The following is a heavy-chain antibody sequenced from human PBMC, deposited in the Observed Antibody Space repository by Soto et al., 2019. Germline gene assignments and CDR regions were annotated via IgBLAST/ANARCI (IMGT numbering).Heavy chain of an antibody. J-gene: IGHJ4*02. Sequence: QVQLAQSGAEVKKPGASVTVSCKASGYTFSSYGISWVRQAPGQGLEWVGWISVHNGYTKYATEHQRSVTMTTDTSTSTAYMELRSLRSDASAVYFCARLENKFGPDDYWGQGTLVTVTS. CDR1: GYTFSSYG. D-gene: IGHD3-16*01. CDR2: ISVHNGYT. CDR3: ARLENKFGPDDY. V-gene: IGHV1-18*01.